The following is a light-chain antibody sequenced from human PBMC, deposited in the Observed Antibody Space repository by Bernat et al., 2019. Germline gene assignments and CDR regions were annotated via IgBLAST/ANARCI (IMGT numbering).Light chain of an antibody. V-gene: IGKV1-16*01. Sequence: DKVTITSRASHDISYYLAWYQQKPWRAPKLLIHSASRLQSGVPSRFSGSGSGTEFTLTISSLQPEDFAAYYCQQYDKVPLTFGGGTKVEIK. CDR3: QQYDKVPLT. J-gene: IGKJ4*01. CDR1: HDISYY. CDR2: SAS.